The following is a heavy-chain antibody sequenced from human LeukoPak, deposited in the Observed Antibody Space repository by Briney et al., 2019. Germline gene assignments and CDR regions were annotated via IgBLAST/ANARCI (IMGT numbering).Heavy chain of an antibody. CDR1: GYTFTSNY. V-gene: IGHV1-46*01. J-gene: IGHJ6*03. CDR2: ISPSGGST. D-gene: IGHD5-18*01. CDR3: ARAGYSYGISLDYYYMDV. Sequence: GASVKVSCKAFGYTFTSNYMHWVRQAPGQGPEWMGVISPSGGSTTYAQKFQGRVTITADESTSTAYMELSSLRSGDTAVYYCARAGYSYGISLDYYYMDVWGKGTTVTISS.